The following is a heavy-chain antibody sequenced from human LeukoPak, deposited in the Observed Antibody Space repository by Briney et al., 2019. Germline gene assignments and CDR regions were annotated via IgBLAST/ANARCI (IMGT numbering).Heavy chain of an antibody. J-gene: IGHJ4*02. D-gene: IGHD6-19*01. CDR3: ARLAVAGEFDY. CDR2: ISSSSSYI. V-gene: IGHV3-21*01. CDR1: GFTFSSYS. Sequence: GGSLRLSCAASGFTFSSYSMNWVRQAPGKGLEWVSSISSSSSYIYYADSVKGRFTISRDNAKNSLYLQVNSLRAEDTAVYYCARLAVAGEFDYWGQGTLVTVSS.